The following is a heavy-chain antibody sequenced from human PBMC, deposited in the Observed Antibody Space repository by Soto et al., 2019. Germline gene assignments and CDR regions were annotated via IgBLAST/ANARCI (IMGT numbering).Heavy chain of an antibody. J-gene: IGHJ6*04. CDR3: ARAKGGRGGSCCFWRPLDV. D-gene: IGHD2-15*01. CDR1: EFTFSCYS. Sequence: LRLSCAASEFTFSCYSMIWVRQAPGKGLEWVSGVNGGGDITYYAESVKGRFTISRDNSKNTLYLQMNSLRAEDTAVYYCARAKGGRGGSCCFWRPLDVWGKGTMVTVSS. CDR2: VNGGGDIT. V-gene: IGHV3-23*01.